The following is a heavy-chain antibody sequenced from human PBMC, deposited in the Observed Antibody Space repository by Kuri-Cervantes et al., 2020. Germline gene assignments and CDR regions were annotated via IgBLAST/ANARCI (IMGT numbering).Heavy chain of an antibody. J-gene: IGHJ3*02. D-gene: IGHD3-10*01. V-gene: IGHV3-33*08. CDR3: AREYILWFGELGNAFDI. CDR2: IWYDGSNK. CDR1: GFTFSSYD. Sequence: GESLKISCAASGFTFSSYDMHWVRQAPGKGLEWVAVIWYDGSNKYYADSVKGRFTISRDNSKNTLYLQMNSLRAEDTAVYYCAREYILWFGELGNAFDIWGQGTMVTVSS.